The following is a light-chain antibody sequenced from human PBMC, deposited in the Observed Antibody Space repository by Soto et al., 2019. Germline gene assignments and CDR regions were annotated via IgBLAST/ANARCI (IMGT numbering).Light chain of an antibody. J-gene: IGKJ1*01. Sequence: DIVMTQSPDSLAVSLGERATINCKSSQSVLYNSNNKNYLAWYQQKPGQPPKLLIYWASARESGVPDRFSGSGSGTDFTPTISSLQAEDVAVYYCQQYFDTPWTFGQGTKVEIK. V-gene: IGKV4-1*01. CDR3: QQYFDTPWT. CDR1: QSVLYNSNNKNY. CDR2: WAS.